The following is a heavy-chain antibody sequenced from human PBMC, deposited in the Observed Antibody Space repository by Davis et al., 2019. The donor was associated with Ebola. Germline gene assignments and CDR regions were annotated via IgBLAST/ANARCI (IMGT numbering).Heavy chain of an antibody. Sequence: AASVKVSCKASEYSFTSYDINWVRQATGQGLEWMGWMNPNSGNTYYAQKFQGRVTITRDTSASTAYMELSSLRSEDTAVYYCARDPLYSSSWYGWFDPWGQGTLVTVSS. V-gene: IGHV1-8*01. CDR3: ARDPLYSSSWYGWFDP. CDR1: EYSFTSYD. J-gene: IGHJ5*02. D-gene: IGHD6-13*01. CDR2: MNPNSGNT.